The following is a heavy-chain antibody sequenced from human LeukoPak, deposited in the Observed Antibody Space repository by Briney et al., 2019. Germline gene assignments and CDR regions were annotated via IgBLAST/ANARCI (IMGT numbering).Heavy chain of an antibody. CDR2: TYYRSKWYN. Sequence: SQTLSLTCAISGDSVSSNSAAWNWIRQSPPRGLEWLGRTYYRSKWYNDCAVSVKSRVTINPDTSKNQFSLQLNSVTPEDTAVYYCARMRLTRAFDIWGQGTMVTVSS. V-gene: IGHV6-1*01. J-gene: IGHJ3*02. CDR3: ARMRLTRAFDI. CDR1: GDSVSSNSAA. D-gene: IGHD6-19*01.